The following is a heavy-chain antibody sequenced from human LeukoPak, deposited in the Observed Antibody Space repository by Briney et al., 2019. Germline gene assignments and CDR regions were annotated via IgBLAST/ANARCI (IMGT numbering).Heavy chain of an antibody. CDR1: GFTLSSYA. CDR2: ISVSGNT. V-gene: IGHV3-23*01. Sequence: GGSLRLSCAASGFTLSSYAMSWVRQGPGKGLEWVSAISVSGNTYHADSVKGRFTISRDSSKNTLYLQMNSLRAGDAAVYYCAKYYYGSSGSRAFDYWGQGTLVTVSS. CDR3: AKYYYGSSGSRAFDY. J-gene: IGHJ4*02. D-gene: IGHD3-22*01.